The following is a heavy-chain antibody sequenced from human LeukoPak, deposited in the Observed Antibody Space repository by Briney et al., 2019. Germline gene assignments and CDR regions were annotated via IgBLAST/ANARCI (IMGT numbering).Heavy chain of an antibody. CDR1: GYTFTSYY. D-gene: IGHD3-9*01. V-gene: IGHV1-46*01. Sequence: ASVKVSCKASGYTFTSYYMHWVRQAPGQGLEWMGIINPSGGSTNYAQKFQGRVTMTRDTSTSTVYMELSSLRSEDTAVYYCARGTGDILTGYSLAEYFQHWGQGTLVTVSS. CDR2: INPSGGST. CDR3: ARGTGDILTGYSLAEYFQH. J-gene: IGHJ1*01.